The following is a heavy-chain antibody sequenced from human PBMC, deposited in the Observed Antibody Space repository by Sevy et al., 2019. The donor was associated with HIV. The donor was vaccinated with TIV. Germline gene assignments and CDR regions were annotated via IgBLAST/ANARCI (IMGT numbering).Heavy chain of an antibody. CDR1: GFILSNAW. D-gene: IGHD3-22*01. V-gene: IGHV3-15*01. Sequence: GGSLRLSCAASGFILSNAWMTWVRQAPGKGPEWVGRIKSKTDGGTTDYAAPVKGRFTISIDDSRNTLYLQMNSLKTEDTAVYYCTTPTYYYDSSGYYYTYWGQGTLDTVSS. CDR3: TTPTYYYDSSGYYYTY. J-gene: IGHJ4*02. CDR2: IKSKTDGGTT.